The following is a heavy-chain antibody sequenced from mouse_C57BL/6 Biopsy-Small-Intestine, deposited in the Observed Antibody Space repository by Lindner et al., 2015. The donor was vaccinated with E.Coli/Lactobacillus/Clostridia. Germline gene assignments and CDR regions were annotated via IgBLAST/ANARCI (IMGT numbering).Heavy chain of an antibody. Sequence: VQLQESGAELGKPGASVKLSCTASGFNIKDYYMHWVKQRTEQGLEWIGRIDPEDGETKYAPKFQGKATITADTSSNTAYLQLSSLTSEDTAVYYCARGYSYWYFDVWGTGTTVTVSS. D-gene: IGHD2-12*01. CDR1: GFNIKDYY. CDR2: IDPEDGET. V-gene: IGHV14-2*01. CDR3: ARGYSYWYFDV. J-gene: IGHJ1*03.